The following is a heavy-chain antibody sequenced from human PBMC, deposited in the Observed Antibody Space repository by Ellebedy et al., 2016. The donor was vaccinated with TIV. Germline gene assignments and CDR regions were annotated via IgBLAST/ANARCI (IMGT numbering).Heavy chain of an antibody. J-gene: IGHJ3*02. CDR2: ISDNGRNT. Sequence: GGSLRLSCTASGFPVSNHYMSWIRQAPGNGLEYVLAISDNGRNTYYANSVKGRFTISRDNSKNTLYLQMGSLRAEDMAVYYCAKAGGSGRSAFDIWGQGTMVTVSS. CDR1: GFPVSNHY. D-gene: IGHD3-10*01. V-gene: IGHV3-64*01. CDR3: AKAGGSGRSAFDI.